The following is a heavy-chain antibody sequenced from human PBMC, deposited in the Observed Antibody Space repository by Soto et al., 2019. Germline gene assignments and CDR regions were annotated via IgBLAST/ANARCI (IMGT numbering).Heavy chain of an antibody. Sequence: PGGSLRLSCAASGFTFSSYSMNWVRQAPGKGLEWVSSISSSSSYIYYADSVKGRFTISRDNAKNSLYLQMNSLRAEDTAVYYCARVMLRGYSGYDYYYYYGMDVWGQGTTVTVSS. CDR1: GFTFSSYS. CDR2: ISSSSSYI. D-gene: IGHD5-12*01. J-gene: IGHJ6*02. CDR3: ARVMLRGYSGYDYYYYYGMDV. V-gene: IGHV3-21*01.